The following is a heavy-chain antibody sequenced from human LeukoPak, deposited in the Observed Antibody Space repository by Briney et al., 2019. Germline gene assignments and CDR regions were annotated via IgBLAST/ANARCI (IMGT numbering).Heavy chain of an antibody. Sequence: ASVKVFCKASGYTFTNYGISWVRQAPGQGLEWMGWISAYSGNTNYAQNLQGRVTMTTDTSTSPAYMELRSLRSDDTAVYYGARSPDDYDLWSGPFDYWGRGTLVTVSS. D-gene: IGHD3-3*01. J-gene: IGHJ4*02. CDR3: ARSPDDYDLWSGPFDY. CDR1: GYTFTNYG. V-gene: IGHV1-18*01. CDR2: ISAYSGNT.